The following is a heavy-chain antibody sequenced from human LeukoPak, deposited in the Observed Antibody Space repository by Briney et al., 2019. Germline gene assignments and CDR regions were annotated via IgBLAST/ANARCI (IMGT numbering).Heavy chain of an antibody. Sequence: GGSLRLSCAASGFTFTIFGLNWVRQAPGKGPEWVSYIDARSGITYYADFVQGRFTLSRDNARESVFLQMDSLRVDDTAVYYCARTYDFGRGPPGDAFDNWGPGTRVIVSS. CDR3: ARTYDFGRGPPGDAFDN. J-gene: IGHJ3*02. CDR1: GFTFTIFG. D-gene: IGHD3-3*01. CDR2: IDARSGIT. V-gene: IGHV3-48*01.